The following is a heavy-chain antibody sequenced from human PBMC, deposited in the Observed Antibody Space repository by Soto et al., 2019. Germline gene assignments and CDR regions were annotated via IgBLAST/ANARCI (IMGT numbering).Heavy chain of an antibody. CDR3: TRRRVLRFLQWRPYGLDV. V-gene: IGHV5-10-1*01. CDR2: IDPGGSET. CDR1: GFSYTSYW. D-gene: IGHD3-3*01. Sequence: PGESLKISCKGSGFSYTSYWITWVRQMPGKGLEWMRRIDPGGSETKYSPSFEGHVTISADTSISTAYLQWHSLKASDTATYYCTRRRVLRFLQWRPYGLDVWGQGTTVTVSS. J-gene: IGHJ6*02.